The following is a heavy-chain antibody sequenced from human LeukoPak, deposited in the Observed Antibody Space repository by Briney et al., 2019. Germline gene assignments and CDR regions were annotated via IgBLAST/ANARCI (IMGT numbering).Heavy chain of an antibody. V-gene: IGHV1-2*04. CDR3: AREPLYYDSSGGYYYYYGMDV. Sequence: ASVKVSCKASGYTFTGYYMHWVRQAPGQGLEWMGWINPNSGGTNYAQKFQGWVTMTRDTSISTAYMELSRLRSDDTAVYYCAREPLYYDSSGGYYYYYGMDVWGRGTTVTVSS. J-gene: IGHJ6*02. CDR2: INPNSGGT. D-gene: IGHD3-22*01. CDR1: GYTFTGYY.